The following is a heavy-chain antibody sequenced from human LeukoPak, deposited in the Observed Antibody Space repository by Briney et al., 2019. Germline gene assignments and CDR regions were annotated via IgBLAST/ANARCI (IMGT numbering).Heavy chain of an antibody. D-gene: IGHD3-22*01. CDR1: GFTFSSYA. CDR2: ISGSGGST. Sequence: GGSLRLSCAASGFTFSSYAMSWVRQAPGKGLEWVSAISGSGGSTYYADSVKGRFTISRDNSKNTLYLQMNSLRAEDTAVCYCAKGEYYYDSSGYYYAYWGQGTLVTVSS. CDR3: AKGEYYYDSSGYYYAY. V-gene: IGHV3-23*01. J-gene: IGHJ4*02.